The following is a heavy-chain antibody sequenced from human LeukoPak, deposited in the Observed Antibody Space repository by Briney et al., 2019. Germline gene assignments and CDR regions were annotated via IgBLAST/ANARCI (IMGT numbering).Heavy chain of an antibody. Sequence: PSETLSLTCTVSGGSVSTSDYYWGWIRQSPVKGLEWIGDVFYTGKTNYNPSLRGRATISIDTSKNQFSLKLSSVTAADTAVYYCARGRVSSWPAQGIRRYNWFDPWGQGTLVTVSS. CDR3: ARGRVSSWPAQGIRRYNWFDP. J-gene: IGHJ5*02. V-gene: IGHV4-39*07. CDR2: VFYTGKT. D-gene: IGHD6-13*01. CDR1: GGSVSTSDYY.